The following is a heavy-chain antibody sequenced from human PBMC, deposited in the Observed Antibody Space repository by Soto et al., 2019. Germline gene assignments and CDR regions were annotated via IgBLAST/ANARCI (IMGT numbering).Heavy chain of an antibody. Sequence: GWSLRLSCAASGFTFSSYAMSWVRQAPGKGLEWVSAISGSGGSTYYADSVKGRFTISRDNSKNTLYLQMNSLRAEDTAVYYCAKDSYYYDSSGRFDYWGQGTLVTVSS. CDR1: GFTFSSYA. J-gene: IGHJ4*02. D-gene: IGHD3-22*01. CDR2: ISGSGGST. V-gene: IGHV3-23*01. CDR3: AKDSYYYDSSGRFDY.